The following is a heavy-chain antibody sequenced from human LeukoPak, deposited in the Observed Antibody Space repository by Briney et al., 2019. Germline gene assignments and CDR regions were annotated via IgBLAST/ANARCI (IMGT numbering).Heavy chain of an antibody. CDR1: GFTFSSYW. CDR2: IASDGSST. CDR3: ARGRPHGNDY. V-gene: IGHV3-74*01. D-gene: IGHD4-23*01. Sequence: GSLRLSCAASGFTFSSYWMNWVRQAPGKGLVWVSRIASDGSSTTYADSVKGRFSISRDNAKNTLYLQMNSLRVEDTAVYYCARGRPHGNDYWGQGTLVTVSS. J-gene: IGHJ4*02.